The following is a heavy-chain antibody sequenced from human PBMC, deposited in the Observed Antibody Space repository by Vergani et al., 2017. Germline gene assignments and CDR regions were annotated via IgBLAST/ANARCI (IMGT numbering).Heavy chain of an antibody. CDR2: IDPSDSYT. Sequence: EVQLVQSGAEVKKPGESLRISCKGSGYSFTSYWISWVRQMPGEGLEWMGRIDPSDSYTNYSPSFQGHGTISADKSISTAYLQWSSLKASDTAMYYCARRGPYYYDGSGWYAFDIWGQETMVTVSS. CDR3: ARRGPYYYDGSGWYAFDI. CDR1: GYSFTSYW. J-gene: IGHJ3*02. D-gene: IGHD3-22*01. V-gene: IGHV5-10-1*01.